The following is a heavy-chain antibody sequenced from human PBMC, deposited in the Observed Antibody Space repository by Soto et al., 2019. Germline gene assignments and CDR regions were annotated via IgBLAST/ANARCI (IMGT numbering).Heavy chain of an antibody. J-gene: IGHJ3*02. Sequence: SVKVSCKASGGTFSSYAISWVRQAPGQGLEWMGGIIPIFGTANYAQKFQGRVTITADESTSTAYMELSSLRSEDTAVYYCASGDYYDSSGYYPDAFDIWGQGTMVTVSS. CDR1: GGTFSSYA. CDR2: IIPIFGTA. V-gene: IGHV1-69*13. CDR3: ASGDYYDSSGYYPDAFDI. D-gene: IGHD3-22*01.